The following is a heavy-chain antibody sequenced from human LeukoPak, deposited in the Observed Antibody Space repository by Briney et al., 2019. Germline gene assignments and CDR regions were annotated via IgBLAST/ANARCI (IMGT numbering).Heavy chain of an antibody. V-gene: IGHV3-33*01. Sequence: PGGSLRLPCAASGFTFSRFGMHWVRQAPGKGLEWVAVIWYDGSTRYYADSVKGRFTISRDNSKNTLYLQMNSLRAEDTAVYYCARALHFEGFGPFDYWGQGTLVTVSS. CDR1: GFTFSRFG. J-gene: IGHJ4*02. CDR3: ARALHFEGFGPFDY. D-gene: IGHD3-16*01. CDR2: IWYDGSTR.